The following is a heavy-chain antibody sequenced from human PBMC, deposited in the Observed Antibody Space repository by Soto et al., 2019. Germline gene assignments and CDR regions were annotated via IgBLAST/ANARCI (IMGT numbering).Heavy chain of an antibody. V-gene: IGHV3-23*01. CDR3: AQAPIQLWFSFDY. CDR1: GFTFSSYA. Sequence: GGSLRLSVAASGFTFSSYAMTWVRQAPGNGLEWVSAISGSGGSRYYADSVKGRFTIFRDNTNNPMYLQMNSLRAEGKAVYYCAQAPIQLWFSFDYWGQGTLVTVSS. J-gene: IGHJ4*02. D-gene: IGHD5-18*01. CDR2: ISGSGGSR.